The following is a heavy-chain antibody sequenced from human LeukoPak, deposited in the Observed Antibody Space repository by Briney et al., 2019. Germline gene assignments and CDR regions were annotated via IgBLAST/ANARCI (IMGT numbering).Heavy chain of an antibody. J-gene: IGHJ5*02. D-gene: IGHD6-13*01. Sequence: PSETLSLTCAVYGGSFSGYYWSWIRQPPGKGLEWIGEINHSGSTNYNPSLKSRVTISVDTSKNQFSLKLSSVTAADTAVYYCARGRLRVAAGRGNWFDPWGQGTLVTVSS. CDR1: GGSFSGYY. CDR3: ARGRLRVAAGRGNWFDP. CDR2: INHSGST. V-gene: IGHV4-34*01.